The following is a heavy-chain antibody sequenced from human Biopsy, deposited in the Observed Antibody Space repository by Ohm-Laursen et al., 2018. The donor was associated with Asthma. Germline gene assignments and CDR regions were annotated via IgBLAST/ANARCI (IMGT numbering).Heavy chain of an antibody. J-gene: IGHJ4*02. CDR3: AGFCSGGNCPDH. CDR2: IHYSGST. V-gene: IGHV4-59*01. CDR1: GVSIRSYY. Sequence: TLSLTWTVSGVSIRSYYWTWIRQPPGKGLEWIGNIHYSGSTYSNPSLKSRVTISVDTSKKQISLRLSSAIAAGTAVYYCAGFCSGGNCPDHWGQGTLVTVSS. D-gene: IGHD2-15*01.